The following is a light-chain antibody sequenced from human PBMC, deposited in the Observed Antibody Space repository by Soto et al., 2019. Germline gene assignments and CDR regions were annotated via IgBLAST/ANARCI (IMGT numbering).Light chain of an antibody. CDR2: KVS. CDR3: SAYAGSSNGV. Sequence: QSALTQPPSASGSPGKSVTISCTGTSSDVGGYNFVSWYQQHPGKAPKLIISKVSKRPSGVPDRFSGSKSGNTAALTVSGLQAADEADDYCSAYAGSSNGVFGTGTKLPVL. J-gene: IGLJ1*01. V-gene: IGLV2-8*01. CDR1: SSDVGGYNF.